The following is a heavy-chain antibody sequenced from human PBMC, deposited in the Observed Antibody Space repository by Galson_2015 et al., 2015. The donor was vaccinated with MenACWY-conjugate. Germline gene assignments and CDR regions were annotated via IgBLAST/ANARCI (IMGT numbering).Heavy chain of an antibody. V-gene: IGHV3-66*01. J-gene: IGHJ5*01. CDR2: IYSGGST. Sequence: SLRLSCAASGFTVSSNYMNWVRQAPGKGLQWVSIIYSGGSTFYADSVKGRFNISRDDSKNTLYFQMNSLRAEDTAVYYCARGGAAAGFDSWGQGTLVTVAS. D-gene: IGHD6-13*01. CDR1: GFTVSSNY. CDR3: ARGGAAAGFDS.